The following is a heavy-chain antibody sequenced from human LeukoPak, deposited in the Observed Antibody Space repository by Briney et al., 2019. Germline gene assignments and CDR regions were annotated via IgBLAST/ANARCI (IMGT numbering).Heavy chain of an antibody. V-gene: IGHV3-66*02. CDR3: ARHSSRSGSFDY. D-gene: IGHD6-13*01. J-gene: IGHJ4*02. CDR2: IYSGGST. Sequence: SGGSRRLSCAASGFTVSSNYMSWVRQAPGKGLEWVSVIYSGGSTYYADSVKGRFTISRDNSKNTLYLQMNSLRAEDTAVYYCARHSSRSGSFDYWGQGTLVTVSS. CDR1: GFTVSSNY.